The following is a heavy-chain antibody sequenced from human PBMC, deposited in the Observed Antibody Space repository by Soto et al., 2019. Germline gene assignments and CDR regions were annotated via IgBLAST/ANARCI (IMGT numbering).Heavy chain of an antibody. CDR1: GNSISSTNW. V-gene: IGHV4-4*02. CDR2: IYHSGST. CDR3: ARDVGYHYDGSPSGQFDF. J-gene: IGHJ4*02. D-gene: IGHD3-22*01. Sequence: KSSETLSLTCAVSGNSISSTNWWSWVRQSPGKGLEWIGEIYHSGSTNYNPSLKSRVTISVDKSKNQFSLKLSSVTAADTAVYYCARDVGYHYDGSPSGQFDFWGQGTLVTVSS.